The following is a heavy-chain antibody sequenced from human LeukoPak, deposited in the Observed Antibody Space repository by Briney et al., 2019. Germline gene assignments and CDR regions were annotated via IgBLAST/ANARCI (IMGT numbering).Heavy chain of an antibody. CDR3: ARPQPGDSYAFDI. CDR2: VNGDGSST. Sequence: GGSLRLSCAASGFTFTSYWMHWVRQAPGKGLVWVSRVNGDGSSTTYADSVKGRFTISRDNAKNTLYLQMNSLRAEDTAVYYCARPQPGDSYAFDIWGQGTMVTVSS. CDR1: GFTFTSYW. J-gene: IGHJ3*02. D-gene: IGHD4-17*01. V-gene: IGHV3-74*01.